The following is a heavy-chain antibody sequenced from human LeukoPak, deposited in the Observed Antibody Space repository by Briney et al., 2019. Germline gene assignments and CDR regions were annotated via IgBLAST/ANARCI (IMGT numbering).Heavy chain of an antibody. Sequence: SETLSLTCTVSGGSISSGGYYWSWIRQPPGKGLEWIGYIYHSGSTYYNPSLKSRVIISIDTSKNQFSLRLSSVTAADTAVYYCATTARHCSDYWGQGTLVTVSS. CDR3: ATTARHCSDY. V-gene: IGHV4-30-2*05. CDR2: IYHSGST. D-gene: IGHD6-6*01. J-gene: IGHJ4*02. CDR1: GGSISSGGYY.